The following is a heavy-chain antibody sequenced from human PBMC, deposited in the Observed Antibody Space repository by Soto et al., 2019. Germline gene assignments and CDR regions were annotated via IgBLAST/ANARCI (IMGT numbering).Heavy chain of an antibody. D-gene: IGHD2-8*02. J-gene: IGHJ3*02. Sequence: RLSCGAPGFTLSSYLISWVPQAPGKGLEWVANIKQDGSEKYYVDSVKGRFTISRDNAKNSLYLQMNSLRAEDTAVYYCARVAGWRWWGDAVDIWGQGTMVTISS. CDR2: IKQDGSEK. V-gene: IGHV3-7*01. CDR1: GFTLSSYL. CDR3: ARVAGWRWWGDAVDI.